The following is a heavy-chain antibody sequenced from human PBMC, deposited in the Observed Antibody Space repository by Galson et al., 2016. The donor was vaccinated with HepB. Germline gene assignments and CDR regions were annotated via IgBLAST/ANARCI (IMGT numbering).Heavy chain of an antibody. CDR2: IYYTGTA. D-gene: IGHD3-16*01. Sequence: TLSLTCNVSGGSISSGGYYWTWIRQHPGKGLECIGYIYYTGTAYYSASLKSRVSMSVDTSKNQFSLRLNSVTAADTAVYFWARLGRSMVKTLGASYYFDNWGQGTLVTVSS. CDR3: ARLGRSMVKTLGASYYFDN. J-gene: IGHJ4*02. CDR1: GGSISSGGYY. V-gene: IGHV4-31*03.